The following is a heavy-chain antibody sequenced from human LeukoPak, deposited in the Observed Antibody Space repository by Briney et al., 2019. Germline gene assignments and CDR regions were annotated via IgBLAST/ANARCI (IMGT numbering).Heavy chain of an antibody. D-gene: IGHD6-6*01. V-gene: IGHV1-69*05. CDR1: GGTFSSYA. J-gene: IGHJ4*02. Sequence: GASVKVSCKASGGTFSSYAISWVRQAPGQGLEWMGGIIPIFGTANYAQKFQGRVTITTDESTSTAYMELSSLRSEDTAVYYCVKGGSSSEFYYFDYWGQGTLVTVSS. CDR3: VKGGSSSEFYYFDY. CDR2: IIPIFGTA.